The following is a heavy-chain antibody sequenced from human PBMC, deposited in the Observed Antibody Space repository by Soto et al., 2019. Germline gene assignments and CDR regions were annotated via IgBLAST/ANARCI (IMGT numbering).Heavy chain of an antibody. CDR3: ARDGRAGRPNYYFYY. D-gene: IGHD6-6*01. CDR2: ISRSGSTI. CDR1: GFTFSSYE. Sequence: PGGSLRLSCAASGFTFSSYEMNWVRQAPGKGLEWVSYISRSGSTIYYADSVKGRFTISRENAKNLLYLQMNSLRAEDTAIYYCARDGRAGRPNYYFYYWGQGTLVTVS. V-gene: IGHV3-48*03. J-gene: IGHJ4*02.